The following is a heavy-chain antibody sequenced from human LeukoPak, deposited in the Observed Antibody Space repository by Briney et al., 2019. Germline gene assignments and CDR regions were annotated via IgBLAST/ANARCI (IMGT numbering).Heavy chain of an antibody. CDR2: INPSGGST. J-gene: IGHJ4*02. Sequence: ASVKVSCKASGYTFTIYYIHWVRQAPGQGLEWMGIINPSGGSTSYAQKFQGRVTMTRDTSTSTVYMELSSLRSEDTAVYFCARGLSGSYYYGYWGQGTLVTVSS. D-gene: IGHD1-26*01. CDR3: ARGLSGSYYYGY. V-gene: IGHV1-46*01. CDR1: GYTFTIYY.